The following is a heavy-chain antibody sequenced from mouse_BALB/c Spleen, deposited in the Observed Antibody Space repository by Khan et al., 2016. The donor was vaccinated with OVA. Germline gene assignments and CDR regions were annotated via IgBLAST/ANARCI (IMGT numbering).Heavy chain of an antibody. V-gene: IGHV3-1*02. J-gene: IGHJ3*01. CDR3: AGLRRGPWFAY. CDR2: IHYSGST. CDR1: GYSITSGYN. Sequence: EVQLQESGPDLVKPSQSLSLTCTVTGYSITSGYNWHWIRQFPGNKLEWMGYIHYSGSTNYNPSLKSRISITRDTSKNQFFLQLNSVTTEDTATDYCAGLRRGPWFAYWGQGTLVTVSA. D-gene: IGHD2-4*01.